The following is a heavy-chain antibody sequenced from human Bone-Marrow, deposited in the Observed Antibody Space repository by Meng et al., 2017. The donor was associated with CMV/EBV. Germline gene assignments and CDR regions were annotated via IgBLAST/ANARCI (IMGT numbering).Heavy chain of an antibody. CDR1: GGSISSGDYY. CDR3: ARGAYDFWSGYNWFDP. CDR2: IYYSGST. Sequence: QVHLQELGPGLVKPSQTLSLTCTVSGGSISSGDYYWSWIRQPPGKGLEWIGYIYYSGSTYYNPSLKSRVTISVDTSKNQFSLKLSSVTAAGTAVYYCARGAYDFWSGYNWFDPWGQGTLVTVSS. V-gene: IGHV4-30-4*08. J-gene: IGHJ5*02. D-gene: IGHD3-3*01.